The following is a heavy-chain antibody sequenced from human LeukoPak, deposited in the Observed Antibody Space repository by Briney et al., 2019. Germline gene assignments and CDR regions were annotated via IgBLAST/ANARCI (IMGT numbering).Heavy chain of an antibody. V-gene: IGHV3-9*03. CDR3: AKLTSYSSGYYDY. D-gene: IGHD6-19*01. Sequence: GGSLRLSCAASGFTFDDYAMHWVRQAPGKGLEWVSGISWNSGSIGCADSVKGRFTISRDNAKNSLYLQMNSLRPEDMALYYCAKLTSYSSGYYDYWGQGTLVTVSS. CDR1: GFTFDDYA. CDR2: ISWNSGSI. J-gene: IGHJ4*02.